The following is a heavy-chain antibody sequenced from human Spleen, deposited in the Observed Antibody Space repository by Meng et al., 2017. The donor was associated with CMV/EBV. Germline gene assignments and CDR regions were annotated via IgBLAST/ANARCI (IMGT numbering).Heavy chain of an antibody. CDR3: ARSLVVTTIGDS. Sequence: QVQLVQSGAEAKKHGSSVKVSCKASGGTFSTYAINWVRQAPGQGLEWMGGIIPILGIAKIAQKFQVRVTMTSDTSTSTVYMELNRLRSDDTAIYYCARSLVVTTIGDSWGQGTLVTVSS. CDR1: GGTFSTYA. V-gene: IGHV1-69*10. CDR2: IIPILGIA. J-gene: IGHJ4*02. D-gene: IGHD2-21*02.